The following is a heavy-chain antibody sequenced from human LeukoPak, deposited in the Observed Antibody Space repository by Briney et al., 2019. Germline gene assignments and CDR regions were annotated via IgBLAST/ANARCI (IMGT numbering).Heavy chain of an antibody. CDR1: GFTFSSYA. Sequence: GSLRLSCAASGFTFSSYAMHWVRQAPGKGLEWVAVISYDGSNKYYADSVKGRFTISRDNSKNTLYLQMNSLRAEDTAVYYCARDWVRYITGTRFDYWGQGTLVTVSS. D-gene: IGHD1-20*01. CDR3: ARDWVRYITGTRFDY. CDR2: ISYDGSNK. J-gene: IGHJ4*02. V-gene: IGHV3-30-3*01.